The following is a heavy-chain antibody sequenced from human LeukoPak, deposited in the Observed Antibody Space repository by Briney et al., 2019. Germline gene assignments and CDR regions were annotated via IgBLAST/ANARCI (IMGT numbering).Heavy chain of an antibody. CDR1: GGSISSYY. CDR3: AREEGDSSGYYV. V-gene: IGHV4-59*12. Sequence: SETLSLTCTVSGGSISSYYWSWIRQPPGKGLEWIGYIYYSGHTNYNPSLKSRVTMSVDTSKNQFSLKLSSVTAADTAVYYCAREEGDSSGYYVWGQGTLVTVSS. J-gene: IGHJ4*02. CDR2: IYYSGHT. D-gene: IGHD3-22*01.